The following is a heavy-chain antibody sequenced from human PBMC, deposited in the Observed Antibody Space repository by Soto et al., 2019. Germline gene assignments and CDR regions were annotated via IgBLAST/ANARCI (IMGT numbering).Heavy chain of an antibody. CDR2: MNPNSGNT. CDR3: ASRAVDYIWGSYRSSSDDAFDI. Sequence: ASVKVSCKASGYTFTSYDINWVRQATGQGLEWMGWMNPNSGNTGYAQKFQGRVTMTRNTSISTTYMELSSLRSEDTAVFYCASRAVDYIWGSYRSSSDDAFDIWGQGTMVTVSS. V-gene: IGHV1-8*01. D-gene: IGHD3-16*02. CDR1: GYTFTSYD. J-gene: IGHJ3*02.